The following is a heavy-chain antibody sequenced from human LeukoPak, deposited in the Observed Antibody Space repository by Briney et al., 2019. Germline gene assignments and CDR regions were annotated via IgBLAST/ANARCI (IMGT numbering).Heavy chain of an antibody. CDR3: QRRPPRVFYDFWSGDYFDI. Sequence: SESLSLTCTVSTRSISSRSYYWGWIREPPGNGLEWIGIIYYSGSTYYNPSLKSRVTRSLATAQNQFSLAVSYVTAADTAVVYCQRRPPRVFYDFWSGDYFDIWGQGKMVSVSS. V-gene: IGHV4-39*01. CDR1: TRSISSRSYY. D-gene: IGHD3-3*01. CDR2: IYYSGST. J-gene: IGHJ3*02.